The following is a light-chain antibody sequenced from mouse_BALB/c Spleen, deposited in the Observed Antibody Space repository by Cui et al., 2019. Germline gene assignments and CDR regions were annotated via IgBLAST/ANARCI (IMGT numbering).Light chain of an antibody. J-gene: IGKJ4*01. CDR3: QQLYSTPFT. CDR1: QTIGTW. V-gene: IGKV12-98*01. CDR2: AAT. Sequence: DIQMTQSPASQSASLGESVTITCLASQTIGTWLAWYQQKPGKSPQLLIYAATSLADGVPSRFSGSGSGTKFSFKISSLQAEDFLSYYCQQLYSTPFTFGSGTKLEIK.